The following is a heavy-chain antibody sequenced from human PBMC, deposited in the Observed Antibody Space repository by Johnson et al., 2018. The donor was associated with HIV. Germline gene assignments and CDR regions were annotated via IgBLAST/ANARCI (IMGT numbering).Heavy chain of an antibody. V-gene: IGHV3-30*04. Sequence: QVQLVESGGGVVQPGRSLRLSCAASGFTFSSYAMHWVRQAPGKGLEWVAVISYDGSNKYYADSVKGRFTISRDNSKSTLYVEMSSLRDEDSAVYYCARDGAYSYFAFDIWGRGTMVTVSS. CDR2: ISYDGSNK. CDR3: ARDGAYSYFAFDI. CDR1: GFTFSSYA. D-gene: IGHD5-12*01. J-gene: IGHJ3*02.